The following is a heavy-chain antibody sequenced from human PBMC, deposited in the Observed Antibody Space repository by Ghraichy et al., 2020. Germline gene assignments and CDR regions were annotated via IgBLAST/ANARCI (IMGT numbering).Heavy chain of an antibody. V-gene: IGHV4-31*03. CDR1: GGSISSGGYY. CDR2: IYYSGST. D-gene: IGHD6-13*01. CDR3: ARMGRLGYSSILDY. J-gene: IGHJ4*02. Sequence: LRLSCTVSGGSISSGGYYWSWIRQHPGKGLEWIGYIYYSGSTYYNPSLKSRVTISVDTSKNQFSLKLSSVTAADTAVYYCARMGRLGYSSILDYWGQGTLVTVSS.